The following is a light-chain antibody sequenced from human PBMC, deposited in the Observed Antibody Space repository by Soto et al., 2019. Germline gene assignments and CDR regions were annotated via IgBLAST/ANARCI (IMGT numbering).Light chain of an antibody. CDR1: RSVSRY. V-gene: IGKV3-11*01. CDR2: DTS. Sequence: EIVLTQSPATLSVSPGERATLSCRASRSVSRYLAWYQQKPGQAPRLLIYDTSYRAAGIPDRLSSSVSGTDLTLSPGSVVSEEFVVYCWQQRSNWITFGGGTRLEI. J-gene: IGKJ4*01. CDR3: QQRSNWIT.